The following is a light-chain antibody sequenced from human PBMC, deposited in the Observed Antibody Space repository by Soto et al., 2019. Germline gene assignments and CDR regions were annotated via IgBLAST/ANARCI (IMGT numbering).Light chain of an antibody. CDR3: QNYNTAPS. Sequence: DIQMTQSPSSLSASVGDRVTISCRASQGISHYLAWYQQSPGKAPKLLIYAASTLQSGVPSRFSGGGSGTDFTHPISSLQPEDVATYYWQNYNTAPSFGGGTKVEIK. CDR1: QGISHY. J-gene: IGKJ4*01. CDR2: AAS. V-gene: IGKV1-27*01.